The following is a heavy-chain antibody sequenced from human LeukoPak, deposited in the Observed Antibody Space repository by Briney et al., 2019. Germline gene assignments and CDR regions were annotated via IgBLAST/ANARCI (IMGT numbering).Heavy chain of an antibody. Sequence: ASVKVSCKASGYTFTNYGINWVRQAPGQGLEWMGWISAHNGNTNYAQKFQDRVTLTTDTSTDTSTTIAYMELRSLRSDDTAVYSCASWPGGGYTLVWGQGTRITVSS. CDR2: ISAHNGNT. V-gene: IGHV1-18*01. J-gene: IGHJ3*01. CDR1: GYTFTNYG. CDR3: ASWPGGGYTLV. D-gene: IGHD6-13*01.